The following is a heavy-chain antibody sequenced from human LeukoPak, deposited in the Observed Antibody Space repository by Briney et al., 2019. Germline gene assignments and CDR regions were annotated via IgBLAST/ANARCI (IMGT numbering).Heavy chain of an antibody. V-gene: IGHV1-2*02. J-gene: IGHJ5*02. CDR3: ATVYSSSWYGNWFDP. D-gene: IGHD6-13*01. Sequence: ASVKVSCKASGYTFTGYYMQWVRQAPGQGLEWMGWINPNSGGTNYAQKFQGRVTMTRDTSISTAYMELSRLRSDDTAVYYCATVYSSSWYGNWFDPWGQGTLVTVSS. CDR1: GYTFTGYY. CDR2: INPNSGGT.